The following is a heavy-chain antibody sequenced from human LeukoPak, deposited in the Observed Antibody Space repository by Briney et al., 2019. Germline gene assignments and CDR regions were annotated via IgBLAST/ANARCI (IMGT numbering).Heavy chain of an antibody. V-gene: IGHV1-69*04. CDR2: IIPILGIA. CDR3: ARSPYSSSLYWFDP. D-gene: IGHD6-13*01. Sequence: GASVKVSCKASGGTFSSYAISWVRQAPGQGLEWMGRIIPILGIANYAQKFQGRVTITADKSTSTAYVELSSLRSEDTAVYYCARSPYSSSLYWFDPWGQGTLVTVSS. CDR1: GGTFSSYA. J-gene: IGHJ5*02.